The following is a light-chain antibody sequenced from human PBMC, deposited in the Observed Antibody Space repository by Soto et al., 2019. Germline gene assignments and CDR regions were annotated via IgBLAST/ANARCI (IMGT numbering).Light chain of an antibody. J-gene: IGLJ3*02. V-gene: IGLV1-40*01. CDR2: GNS. CDR3: QSYDSSLSGSV. Sequence: QSVLTQPPSVSGAPGQRVTISCTGSSSNIGAGYHVHWYQQLPGTAPKLLIYGNSNRPSGVPDRFSASKSDTSASLAITGLQAEDEADYYCQSYDSSLSGSVFGGGTKLTVL. CDR1: SSNIGAGYH.